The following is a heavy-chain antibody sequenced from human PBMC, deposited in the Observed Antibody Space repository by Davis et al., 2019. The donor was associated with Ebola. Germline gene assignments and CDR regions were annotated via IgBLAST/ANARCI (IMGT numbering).Heavy chain of an antibody. CDR2: IYYSGST. J-gene: IGHJ6*02. D-gene: IGHD3-10*01. V-gene: IGHV4-39*02. CDR1: GGSISSSSYY. Sequence: SETLSLTCTVSGGSISSSSYYWGWIRQPPGKGLEWIGSIYYSGSTYYNPSLKSRVTISVDTSKNQFSLKLSSVTAADTAVYYCARDRGYGMDVWGQGTTVTVSS. CDR3: ARDRGYGMDV.